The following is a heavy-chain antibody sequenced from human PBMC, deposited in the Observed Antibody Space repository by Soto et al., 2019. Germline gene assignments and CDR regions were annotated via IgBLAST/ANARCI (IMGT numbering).Heavy chain of an antibody. CDR3: ARDRARDDYIWGSYRDYYYMDV. D-gene: IGHD3-16*02. CDR1: GYTFTGYY. V-gene: IGHV1-2*04. J-gene: IGHJ6*03. Sequence: QVQLVQSGAEVKKPGASVKVSCKASGYTFTGYYMHWVRQAPGQGLEWMGWINPNSGGTNYAQKFQGWVTMTRDTSISIAYMELNRLRSDDTAVYYCARDRARDDYIWGSYRDYYYMDVWGKGTTLTVSS. CDR2: INPNSGGT.